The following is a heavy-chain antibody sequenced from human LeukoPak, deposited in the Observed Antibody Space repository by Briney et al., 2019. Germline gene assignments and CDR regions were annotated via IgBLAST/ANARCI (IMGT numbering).Heavy chain of an antibody. D-gene: IGHD2-2*01. CDR3: ARCEVPAIRDGCFDP. CDR2: ISYDGSNK. V-gene: IGHV3-30-3*01. Sequence: GRSLRLFCAASGFTFSSYAMHWVRQAPGKGLEWVAVISYDGSNKYYADSVNGRFTISRDNSKNTLYLQMNSLRAEDTAVYYCARCEVPAIRDGCFDPWGQGTLVTVSS. J-gene: IGHJ5*02. CDR1: GFTFSSYA.